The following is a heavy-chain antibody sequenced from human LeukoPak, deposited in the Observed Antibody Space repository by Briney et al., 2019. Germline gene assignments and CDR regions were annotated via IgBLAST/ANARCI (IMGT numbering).Heavy chain of an antibody. CDR3: ARIRSVVVVAARSSGYYYGMDV. CDR2: INHSGST. V-gene: IGHV4-34*01. CDR1: GGSFSGYY. D-gene: IGHD2-15*01. Sequence: SETLSLTCAVYGGSFSGYYWSWIRQPPGKELEWIGEINHSGSTNYNPSLKSRATISVDTSKNQFSLKLSSVTAADTAVYYCARIRSVVVVAARSSGYYYGMDVWGQGTTVTVSS. J-gene: IGHJ6*02.